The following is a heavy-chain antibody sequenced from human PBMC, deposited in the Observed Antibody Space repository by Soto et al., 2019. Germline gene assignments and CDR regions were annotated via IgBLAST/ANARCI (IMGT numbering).Heavy chain of an antibody. CDR2: IIPILGIA. J-gene: IGHJ4*02. CDR3: ARGGRTMMAPHGGFDY. D-gene: IGHD3-22*01. V-gene: IGHV1-69*02. Sequence: QVQLVQSGAEVKKPGSSVKVSCKASGGTFSSYTISWVRQAPGQGLEWMGRIIPILGIANYAQKFQGRVTITADKSTSTAYMELSSLRSEDTAVYYCARGGRTMMAPHGGFDYWGQGTLVTVSS. CDR1: GGTFSSYT.